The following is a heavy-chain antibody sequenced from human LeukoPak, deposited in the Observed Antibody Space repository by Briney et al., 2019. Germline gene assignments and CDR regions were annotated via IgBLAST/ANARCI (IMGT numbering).Heavy chain of an antibody. CDR1: GYTFSSYW. CDR3: ARQNDFRLDY. CDR2: INPGDSDT. V-gene: IGHV5-51*01. Sequence: GESLKISCEGSGYTFSSYWIGWGRQMPGKGLEWMGIINPGDSDTRYSPSLQGQVTISVDTSIGTAYLQWSSLKASDTAIYYCARQNDFRLDYWGQGTLVTVSS. D-gene: IGHD3-3*01. J-gene: IGHJ4*02.